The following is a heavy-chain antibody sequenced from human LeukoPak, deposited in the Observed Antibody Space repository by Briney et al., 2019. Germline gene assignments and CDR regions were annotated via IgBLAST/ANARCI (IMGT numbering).Heavy chain of an antibody. D-gene: IGHD2-15*01. CDR2: IYSGGST. V-gene: IGHV3-53*01. CDR3: AKVWCSGGSCFDLNNWFDP. J-gene: IGHJ5*02. CDR1: GFTVSSNY. Sequence: GGSLRLSCAASGFTVSSNYMSWVRQAPGKGLEWVSIIYSGGSTYYADSVKGRFTISRDNSKNTLYLQMNSLRAEDTAVYYCAKVWCSGGSCFDLNNWFDPWGQGTLVTVSS.